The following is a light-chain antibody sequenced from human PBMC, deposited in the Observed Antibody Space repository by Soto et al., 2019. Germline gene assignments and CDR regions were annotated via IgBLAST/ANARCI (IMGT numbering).Light chain of an antibody. Sequence: EIVLTQSPGTLSLSPGERATLSCRASQSVSSTSLAWYQQKPGQAPRLLIYGASSRATGIPDRFSGSGSGTDCTLTISRLEPEDFAVYYCQQHGSSVTFGQGTRLEIK. V-gene: IGKV3-20*01. CDR3: QQHGSSVT. CDR2: GAS. J-gene: IGKJ5*01. CDR1: QSVSSTS.